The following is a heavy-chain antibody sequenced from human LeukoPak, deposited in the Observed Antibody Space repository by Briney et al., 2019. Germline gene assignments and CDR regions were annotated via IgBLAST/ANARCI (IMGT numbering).Heavy chain of an antibody. CDR1: GGSISSYY. J-gene: IGHJ5*02. D-gene: IGHD3-9*01. CDR3: ASSKRYFDRRYNWSDP. Sequence: SETLSLTCTVSGGSISSYYWSWIRQPPGKGLEWIGYIYSSGTTNYNPSLKSRVSISVDTSKNQFSLKLSSVTAADTAVYYCASSKRYFDRRYNWSDPWGQGTLVTVSS. CDR2: IYSSGTT. V-gene: IGHV4-59*12.